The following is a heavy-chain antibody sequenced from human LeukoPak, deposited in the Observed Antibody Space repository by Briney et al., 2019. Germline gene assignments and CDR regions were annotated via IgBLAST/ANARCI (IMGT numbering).Heavy chain of an antibody. CDR1: GFTFSDYY. J-gene: IGHJ5*02. CDR3: ARGPSRDYQSFLDP. Sequence: PGGSLRLSCAASGFTFSDYYMSWIRQAPGKGLEWVSYISSSSSYTNYADSVKGRFTISRDNAKNSLYLQMNSLRAEDTAVYYCARGPSRDYQSFLDPWGQGTLVTVSS. CDR2: ISSSSSYT. D-gene: IGHD3-10*01. V-gene: IGHV3-11*05.